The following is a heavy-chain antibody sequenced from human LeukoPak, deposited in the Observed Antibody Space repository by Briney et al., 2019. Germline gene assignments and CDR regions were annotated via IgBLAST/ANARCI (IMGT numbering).Heavy chain of an antibody. Sequence: ASVKVSCKAPGYTFTGYYMHWVRQAPGQGLEWMGWINPNSGGTNYAQKFQGRVTMTRDTSISTAYMELSRLRSDDTAVYYCARERIAAAGTEAFDIWGQGTMVTVSS. CDR3: ARERIAAAGTEAFDI. V-gene: IGHV1-2*02. J-gene: IGHJ3*02. CDR2: INPNSGGT. CDR1: GYTFTGYY. D-gene: IGHD6-13*01.